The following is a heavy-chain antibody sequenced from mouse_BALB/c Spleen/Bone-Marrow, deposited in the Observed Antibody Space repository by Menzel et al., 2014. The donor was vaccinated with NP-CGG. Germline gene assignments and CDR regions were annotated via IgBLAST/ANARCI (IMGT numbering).Heavy chain of an antibody. CDR3: ARQGYYGYSDY. CDR1: GFDFSRYW. J-gene: IGHJ2*01. V-gene: IGHV4-1*02. Sequence: EVHLVESGGGLVQPGGSLKLSCAASGFDFSRYWMSWVRQAPGKGLEWIGEINPDSSTINYTPSLKDKFIISRGNAKNTRYLQMSKVRSEDTALYYCARQGYYGYSDYWGQGTTLTVSS. CDR2: INPDSSTI. D-gene: IGHD1-2*01.